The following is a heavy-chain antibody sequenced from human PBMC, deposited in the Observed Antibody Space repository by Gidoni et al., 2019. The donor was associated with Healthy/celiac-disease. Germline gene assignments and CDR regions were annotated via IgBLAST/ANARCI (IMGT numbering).Heavy chain of an antibody. CDR2: INHSGST. J-gene: IGHJ5*02. Sequence: QVQLQQWGAGLLKPSETLSLTCAVYGGSFSGYYWSWLRQPPGKGLEWIGEINHSGSTNYNPSLKSRVTISVDTSKNQFSLKLSSVTAADTAVYYCARGKTMVRGHNWFDPWGQGTLVTVSS. V-gene: IGHV4-34*01. CDR1: GGSFSGYY. CDR3: ARGKTMVRGHNWFDP. D-gene: IGHD3-10*01.